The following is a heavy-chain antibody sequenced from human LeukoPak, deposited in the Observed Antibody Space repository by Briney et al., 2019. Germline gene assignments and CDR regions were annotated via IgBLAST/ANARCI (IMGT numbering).Heavy chain of an antibody. V-gene: IGHV3-23*01. Sequence: GGSLRLSCAASGFTFSYYGMNWVRQAPGKGLEWVSGISGSGDRTYYEDSVKGRFTISRDNSKNTLYLQMNSLRAEDTALYYCSKAGDTNYYRHGDYWGQGTLVTVSS. CDR3: SKAGDTNYYRHGDY. D-gene: IGHD4-11*01. CDR2: ISGSGDRT. CDR1: GFTFSYYG. J-gene: IGHJ4*02.